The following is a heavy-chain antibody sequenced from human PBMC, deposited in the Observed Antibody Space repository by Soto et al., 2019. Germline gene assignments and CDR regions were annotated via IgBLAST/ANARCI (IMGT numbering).Heavy chain of an antibody. Sequence: QVQLQESGPGLVKPSGTLSLTCAVSGGSISSSNWWSWVRQPPGKGLEWIGEIYHSGSTNYNPSLKSRVTISGDKSKNQFSLKLSSVTAADTAVDYCARVSGSYYYGMDVWGQGTTVTVSS. J-gene: IGHJ6*02. V-gene: IGHV4-4*02. CDR1: GGSISSSNW. CDR2: IYHSGST. CDR3: ARVSGSYYYGMDV.